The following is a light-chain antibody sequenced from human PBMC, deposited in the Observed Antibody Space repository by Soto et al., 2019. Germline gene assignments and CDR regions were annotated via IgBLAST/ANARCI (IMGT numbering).Light chain of an antibody. CDR3: QQSQSLPFT. Sequence: DVPMTQSPPSLSASVGDRVTITCRASQTIHTSLNWYQQKPGKAPRLLIYEASNLQSGVPSRFSGSGSGPDFTLTISGLQPDDFATYYCQQSQSLPFTFGPGTKVDFK. V-gene: IGKV1-39*01. J-gene: IGKJ3*01. CDR1: QTIHTS. CDR2: EAS.